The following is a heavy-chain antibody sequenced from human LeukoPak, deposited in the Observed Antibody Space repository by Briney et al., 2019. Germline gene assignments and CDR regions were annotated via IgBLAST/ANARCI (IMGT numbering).Heavy chain of an antibody. J-gene: IGHJ4*02. CDR2: MNPNSGNT. Sequence: GASVKVSCKASGYTFTSYDINWVRQAAGQGLEWMGWMNPNSGNTGYAQKFQGRVTITRNTSISTAYMELSSLRSEDTAVYYCARARGWEPPSAWGQGTLVTVSS. V-gene: IGHV1-8*03. CDR3: ARARGWEPPSA. CDR1: GYTFTSYD. D-gene: IGHD1-26*01.